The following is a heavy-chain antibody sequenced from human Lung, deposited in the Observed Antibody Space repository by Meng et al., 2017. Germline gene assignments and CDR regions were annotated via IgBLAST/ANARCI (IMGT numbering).Heavy chain of an antibody. D-gene: IGHD6-13*01. V-gene: IGHV3-15*01. CDR2: IKSNSDGGTT. CDR3: ATGAAAADH. J-gene: IGHJ4*02. Sequence: VRLWECGGGLLKPGGSLSLSCVASGFSFTDAWVSWVRQAPGKGLEWVGRIKSNSDGGTTDYAAPVKGRFTISRDDSKNTLYLQMNSLITEDTAVYFCATGAAAADHWGQGTLVTVSS. CDR1: GFSFTDAW.